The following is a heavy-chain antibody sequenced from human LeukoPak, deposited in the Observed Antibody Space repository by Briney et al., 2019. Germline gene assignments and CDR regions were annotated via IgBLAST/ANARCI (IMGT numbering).Heavy chain of an antibody. CDR2: ISWNSGSI. D-gene: IGHD2-15*01. CDR3: GTGWAVDF. V-gene: IGHV3-9*01. J-gene: IGHJ4*02. CDR1: GFTFDDYA. Sequence: GGSLRLSCAASGFTFDDYAMHWVRQAPGKGLEWVSGISWNSGSIGYADSVKGRFTISRDNAKNSLYLQMNSLRAEDTAVYYCGTGWAVDFWGQGTLVTVSS.